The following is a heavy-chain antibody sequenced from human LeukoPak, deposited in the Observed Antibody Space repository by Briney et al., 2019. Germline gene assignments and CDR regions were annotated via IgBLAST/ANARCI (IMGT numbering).Heavy chain of an antibody. CDR3: AREAVTTETFDY. D-gene: IGHD4-17*01. J-gene: IGHJ4*02. V-gene: IGHV3-33*08. Sequence: PGGSLRLSCAASGFTFSSYGMHWVRQAPGKGLEWVAVIWYDGSNKYYADSVKGRFTISRDNSKNTLYLQMNSLRAEDTAVYYCAREAVTTETFDYWGQGTLVTVSS. CDR2: IWYDGSNK. CDR1: GFTFSSYG.